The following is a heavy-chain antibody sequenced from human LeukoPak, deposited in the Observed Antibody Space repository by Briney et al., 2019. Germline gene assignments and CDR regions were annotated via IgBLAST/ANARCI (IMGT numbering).Heavy chain of an antibody. Sequence: PGGSLRLSCAASGFTFSSYEMNWVRQAPGKGLEWVSYISSSGSTIYYADSVKGRFTISRDNAKNSLYLQMNSLRAEDTAVYYCARAVWGKYYYYMDVWGKGTTVTISS. J-gene: IGHJ6*03. D-gene: IGHD3-16*01. CDR1: GFTFSSYE. V-gene: IGHV3-48*03. CDR2: ISSSGSTI. CDR3: ARAVWGKYYYYMDV.